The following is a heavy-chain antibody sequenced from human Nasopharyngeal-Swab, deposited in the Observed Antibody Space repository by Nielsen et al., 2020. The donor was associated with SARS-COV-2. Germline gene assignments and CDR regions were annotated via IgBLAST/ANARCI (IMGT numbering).Heavy chain of an antibody. V-gene: IGHV3-21*01. J-gene: IGHJ4*02. D-gene: IGHD6-13*01. CDR3: ARGGQQPL. Sequence: GGSLRLSCAASGFTFGTYNMHWVRQAPGKGLEWVSSISGRTTYIYYADSMKGRFTISRDNAKNSLYLQMSSLRAEDTAIYYCARGGQQPLWGQGTLVTVSS. CDR1: GFTFGTYN. CDR2: ISGRTTYI.